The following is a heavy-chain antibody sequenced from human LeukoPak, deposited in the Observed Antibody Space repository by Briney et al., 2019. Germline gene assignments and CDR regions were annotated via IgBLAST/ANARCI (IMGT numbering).Heavy chain of an antibody. CDR3: ARVYYYDSSGYYSWFGFDY. J-gene: IGHJ4*02. Sequence: SETLSLTCTVSGGSISSGSYYWSWIRQPAVKGLEWIGRIYTSGSTYYNPSLKSRVTISVDTSKNQFSLKLSSATAADTAVYYCARVYYYDSSGYYSWFGFDYWGQGTLVTVSS. CDR1: GGSISSGSYY. CDR2: IYTSGST. D-gene: IGHD3-22*01. V-gene: IGHV4-61*02.